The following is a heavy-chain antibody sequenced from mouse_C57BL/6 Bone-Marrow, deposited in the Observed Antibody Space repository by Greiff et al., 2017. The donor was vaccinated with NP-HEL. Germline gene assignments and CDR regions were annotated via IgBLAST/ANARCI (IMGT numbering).Heavy chain of an antibody. CDR3: ARLGLLHDY. V-gene: IGHV1-81*01. D-gene: IGHD2-3*01. CDR2: IYPRSGNT. CDR1: GYTFTSYG. Sequence: VQLVESGAELARPGASVKLSCKASGYTFTSYGISWVKQRTGQGLEWIGEIYPRSGNTYYNEKFKGKATLTADKSSSTAYMELRSLTSEDSAVYFCARLGLLHDYWGQGTTLTVSS. J-gene: IGHJ2*01.